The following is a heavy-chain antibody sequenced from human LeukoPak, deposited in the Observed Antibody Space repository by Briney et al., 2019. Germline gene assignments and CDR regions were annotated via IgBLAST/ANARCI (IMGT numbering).Heavy chain of an antibody. CDR2: ISGSGGST. V-gene: IGHV3-23*01. D-gene: IGHD3-22*01. Sequence: GGSLRLSCAASGFTFRSYAMSWVRQPPGKGLEWVSAISGSGGSTYYADSVKGRFTISRDNSKNTLYLQMNSLRAEDTAVYYCASYDSSGYYHYFDYWGQGTLVTVSS. CDR1: GFTFRSYA. J-gene: IGHJ4*02. CDR3: ASYDSSGYYHYFDY.